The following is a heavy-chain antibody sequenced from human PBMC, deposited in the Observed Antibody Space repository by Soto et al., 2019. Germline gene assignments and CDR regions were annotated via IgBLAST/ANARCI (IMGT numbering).Heavy chain of an antibody. CDR2: IIPIFGTA. Sequence: SVTVSCKASGGTFSSYAISWVRQAPGQGLEWMGGIIPIFGTANYAQKFQGRVTITADESTSTAYMELSSLRSEDTAVYYCARLGSSTSYRVDVWGQGTTGTVSS. V-gene: IGHV1-69*13. J-gene: IGHJ6*02. CDR3: ARLGSSTSYRVDV. D-gene: IGHD2-2*01. CDR1: GGTFSSYA.